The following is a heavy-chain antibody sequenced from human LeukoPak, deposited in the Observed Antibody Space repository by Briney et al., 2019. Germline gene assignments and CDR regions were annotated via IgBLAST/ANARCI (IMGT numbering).Heavy chain of an antibody. CDR2: ISSSSSYI. V-gene: IGHV3-21*01. J-gene: IGHJ4*02. CDR1: GFTFSSYS. Sequence: GGSLRLSCAASGFTFSSYSMNWVRQAPGKGLEWVSSISSSSSYIYYADSVKGRFTISRDNAKNSLYLQMNSLRAEDTAVYYCARVRRAYCSSTSCYGGFGYWGQGTLVTVSS. CDR3: ARVRRAYCSSTSCYGGFGY. D-gene: IGHD2-2*01.